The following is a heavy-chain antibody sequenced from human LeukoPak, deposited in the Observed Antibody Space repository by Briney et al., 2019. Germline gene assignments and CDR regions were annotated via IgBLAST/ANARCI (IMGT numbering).Heavy chain of an antibody. J-gene: IGHJ4*02. V-gene: IGHV3-23*01. CDR3: AKDGVPITMIVVVTYFDY. D-gene: IGHD3-22*01. CDR2: ISGSGGGT. CDR1: GFTFSSYA. Sequence: GGSLTLSCAASGFTFSSYAMSWVRQAPGKGLEGVSAISGSGGGTEYTDSVKVRFTISRDNYKNTLYLQMNSLGAEATAGYYCAKDGVPITMIVVVTYFDYWGQGTLVTVST.